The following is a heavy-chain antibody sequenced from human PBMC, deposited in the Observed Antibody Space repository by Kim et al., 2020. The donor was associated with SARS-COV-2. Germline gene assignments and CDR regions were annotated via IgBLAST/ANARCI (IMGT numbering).Heavy chain of an antibody. Sequence: SETLSLTCTVSGGSISNNYCCWSWQRPPQGQERDGNICYNGSSNSNPSLNSRVTISVDTSKNQFSLTLSSVTAADTAVYYCARVPSSSWKYCYFDLWGRGTLVTVSS. D-gene: IGHD6-13*01. J-gene: IGHJ2*01. CDR3: ARVPSSSWKYCYFDL. CDR2: ICYNGSS. CDR1: GGSISNNY. V-gene: IGHV4-59*13.